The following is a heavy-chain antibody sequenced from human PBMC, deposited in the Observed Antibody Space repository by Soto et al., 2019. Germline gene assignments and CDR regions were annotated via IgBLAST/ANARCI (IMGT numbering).Heavy chain of an antibody. Sequence: ASVKVSCKASGYTFPTYTMHWVRQAPGQRLEWMGWINAGSGNTRYSQKFQGKVTITRDTSASTAYMELSSLRSEDTAVYYCARAPNSDYFFDYWGPGTLVTVSS. V-gene: IGHV1-3*01. CDR1: GYTFPTYT. D-gene: IGHD1-1*01. CDR2: INAGSGNT. J-gene: IGHJ4*02. CDR3: ARAPNSDYFFDY.